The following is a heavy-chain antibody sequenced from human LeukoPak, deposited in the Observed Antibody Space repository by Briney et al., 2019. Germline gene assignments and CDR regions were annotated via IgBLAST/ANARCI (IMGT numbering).Heavy chain of an antibody. V-gene: IGHV3-23*01. J-gene: IGHJ4*02. CDR3: ASDTVDTAVGIDY. D-gene: IGHD5-18*01. Sequence: GGSLRLSCAASGFTIGGFAMTWVRQAPGKGLEWVSSIGSDYKTHYSESVKGRFAISRDNSQSTVFLQMNSLRAEDTAVYYCASDTVDTAVGIDYWGQGTLVTVSS. CDR2: IGSDYKT. CDR1: GFTIGGFA.